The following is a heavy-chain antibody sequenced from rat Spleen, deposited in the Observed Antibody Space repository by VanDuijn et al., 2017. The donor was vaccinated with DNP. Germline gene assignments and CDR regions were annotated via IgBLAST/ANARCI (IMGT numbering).Heavy chain of an antibody. CDR3: TKDATVAPFDY. V-gene: IGHV5-31*01. CDR2: ISNTGVNT. Sequence: EVHLVESGGGLVQPGRSLKLSCVASGFTFNNYWMTWIRQPPGKGLEWVASISNTGVNTYYSDSVKGRFTISRDNAKATLYLQMDSLRSEDTATYYCTKDATVAPFDYWGQGVMVTVSS. D-gene: IGHD1-1*01. J-gene: IGHJ2*01. CDR1: GFTFNNYW.